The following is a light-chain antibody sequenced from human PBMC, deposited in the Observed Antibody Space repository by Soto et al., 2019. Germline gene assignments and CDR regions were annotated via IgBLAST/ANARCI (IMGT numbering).Light chain of an antibody. CDR1: SSDVGSYNR. V-gene: IGLV2-18*01. CDR2: EVT. CDR3: SLFTSSSTYV. Sequence: ALTQPPSVSGSPGQSVTISCTGTSSDVGSYNRVSWYQQPPGTAPKVIIYEVTNRPSGVPDRFSGSKSGNTASLTISGLQAEDEADYYCSLFTSSSTYVFGTGTKVTVL. J-gene: IGLJ1*01.